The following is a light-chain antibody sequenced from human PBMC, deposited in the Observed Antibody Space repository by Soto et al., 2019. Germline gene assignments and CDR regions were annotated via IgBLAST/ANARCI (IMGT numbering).Light chain of an antibody. CDR1: QDIRNY. V-gene: IGKV1-33*01. CDR3: QQYDNLPLT. Sequence: DIQMTQSPSSLSASVGDRVTITCQASQDIRNYLNWYQQKPGKAPKLLIYDASNLATDVPSRFSGSGSGTDFTFAISSLQPVDIATYYCQQYDNLPLTFGGGTKVEIK. CDR2: DAS. J-gene: IGKJ4*01.